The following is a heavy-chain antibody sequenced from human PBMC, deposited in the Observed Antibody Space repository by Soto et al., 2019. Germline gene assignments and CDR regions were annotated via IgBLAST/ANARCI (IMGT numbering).Heavy chain of an antibody. V-gene: IGHV3-30-3*01. CDR2: ISYDGSNK. CDR3: ARDRLRYNWNDFPYYYYGMDV. J-gene: IGHJ6*02. CDR1: GFTFSSYA. Sequence: QAQLVESGGGVVQPGRSLRLSCAASGFTFSSYAMHWVRQAPGKGLEWVAVISYDGSNKYYADSVKGRFTISRDNSKNTLYLLMNSLRAEDTAVYYCARDRLRYNWNDFPYYYYGMDVWGQGTTVTVSS. D-gene: IGHD1-1*01.